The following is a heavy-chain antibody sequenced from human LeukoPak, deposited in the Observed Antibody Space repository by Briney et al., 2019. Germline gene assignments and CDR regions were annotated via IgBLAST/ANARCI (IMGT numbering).Heavy chain of an antibody. V-gene: IGHV3-30-3*01. CDR3: ARGQPLRWYDSSGSRPYYFDY. Sequence: TGGSLRLSCAASGFTLSSYAMHWVRQAPGKGLEWVAVISYDGSNKYYADSVKGRFTISRDNSKNTLYLQMNSLRAEDTAVYYCARGQPLRWYDSSGSRPYYFDYWGQGTLVTVSS. CDR1: GFTLSSYA. D-gene: IGHD3-22*01. CDR2: ISYDGSNK. J-gene: IGHJ4*02.